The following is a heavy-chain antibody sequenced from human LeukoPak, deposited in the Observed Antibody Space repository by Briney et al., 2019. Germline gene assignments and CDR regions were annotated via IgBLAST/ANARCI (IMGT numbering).Heavy chain of an antibody. V-gene: IGHV3-74*03. D-gene: IGHD4-17*01. CDR2: IRGDGRAT. CDR3: ARDPNGDYIGAFDF. Sequence: SGGSLRLSCAASGFIFTDYWMHWVRQGPGKELVWVARIRGDGRATTYADSVKGRFTISRDNAMNTVFLQMKSLRAEDTGTYYCARDPNGDYIGAFDFWGLGTMVTVSS. J-gene: IGHJ3*01. CDR1: GFIFTDYW.